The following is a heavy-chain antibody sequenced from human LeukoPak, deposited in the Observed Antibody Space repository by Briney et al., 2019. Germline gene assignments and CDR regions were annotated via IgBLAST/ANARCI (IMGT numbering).Heavy chain of an antibody. CDR3: ANGGGYDFWSGTKIDY. CDR2: ISSSGSTI. CDR1: GFTFSDYY. V-gene: IGHV3-11*01. J-gene: IGHJ4*02. Sequence: GGSLRLSGAASGFTFSDYYMSWIRQAPGKGLEWVSYISSSGSTIYYADSVKGRFTISRDNAKNSLYLQMNSLRAEDTAVYYCANGGGYDFWSGTKIDYWGQGTLVTVSS. D-gene: IGHD3-3*01.